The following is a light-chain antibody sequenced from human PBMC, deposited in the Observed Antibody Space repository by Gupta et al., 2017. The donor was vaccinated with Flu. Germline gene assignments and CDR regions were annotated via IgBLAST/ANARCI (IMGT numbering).Light chain of an antibody. V-gene: IGKV1-12*01. J-gene: IGKJ1*01. CDR2: TAS. CDR3: QEANSFPRWS. CDR1: QAIGTW. Sequence: QATPSSFFVSASLGDRVIITCRASQAIGTWLAWYQQKPGKAPKLLIYTASTLQSGVPSRFSGSGSGTDFTLTISSLQPEDFATYFCQEANSFPRWSFGQGTKVEIK.